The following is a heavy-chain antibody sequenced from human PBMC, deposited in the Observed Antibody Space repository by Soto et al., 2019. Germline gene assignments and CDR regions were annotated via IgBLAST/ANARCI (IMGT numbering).Heavy chain of an antibody. D-gene: IGHD6-13*01. Sequence: QVQLVQSGAEVKKPGSSVKVSCKASGGTFSSYAISWVRQAPGQGLEWMGGISPIFGTANYAQKFQGRVTITADESTSTAYMELSSLRSEDTAVYDCARWIAAAGTECFDYWGQGTLVTVAS. J-gene: IGHJ4*02. CDR2: ISPIFGTA. CDR1: GGTFSSYA. CDR3: ARWIAAAGTECFDY. V-gene: IGHV1-69*01.